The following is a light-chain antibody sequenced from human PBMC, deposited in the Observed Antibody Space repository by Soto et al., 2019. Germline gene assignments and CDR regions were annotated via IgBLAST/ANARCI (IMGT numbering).Light chain of an antibody. Sequence: EIPMTQSPSSLSASAGDRVTITWRASQSISSWLAWYQQKPGKAPQVLIFDASSLESGVPSRFSGSGSATEFTLTISSLQPDEFATYDCQQYSTYPWTFGQFTKVDIK. J-gene: IGKJ1*01. CDR3: QQYSTYPWT. V-gene: IGKV1-5*01. CDR2: DAS. CDR1: QSISSW.